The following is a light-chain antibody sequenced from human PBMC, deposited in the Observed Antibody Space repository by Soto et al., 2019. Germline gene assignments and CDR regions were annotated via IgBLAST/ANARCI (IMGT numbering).Light chain of an antibody. CDR1: QSVPNNF. V-gene: IGKV3D-20*02. Sequence: EIVLTQSPGTLSLSPGERATLSCRAGQSVPNNFLAWYQQKPGQAPKFVIYGASARASGIPDRFSGGGSGTDFTLTISSLEPEDSAVYYCQQRSNWPPITFGQGTRLEIK. J-gene: IGKJ5*01. CDR3: QQRSNWPPIT. CDR2: GAS.